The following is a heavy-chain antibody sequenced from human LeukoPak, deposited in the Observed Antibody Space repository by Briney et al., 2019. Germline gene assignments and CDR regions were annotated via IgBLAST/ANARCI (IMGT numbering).Heavy chain of an antibody. CDR1: GGSIRSGTHY. V-gene: IGHV4-31*03. CDR3: VRESGSYYGSGSYLLFDY. D-gene: IGHD3-10*01. CDR2: IYYSGSS. Sequence: SETLSLTCTVSGGSIRSGTHYWSWIRQPPGKGLEWIVSIYYSGSSYYNPSLKNRVNMSVDTSKNQFSLKLSSVTAADTAVYFCVRESGSYYGSGSYLLFDYWGQGTLVTVSS. J-gene: IGHJ4*02.